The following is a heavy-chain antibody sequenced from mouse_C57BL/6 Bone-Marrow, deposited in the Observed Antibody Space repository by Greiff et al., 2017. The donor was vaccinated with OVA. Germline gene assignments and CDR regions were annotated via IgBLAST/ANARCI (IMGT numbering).Heavy chain of an antibody. V-gene: IGHV1-39*01. CDR2: INPNYGTT. J-gene: IGHJ2*01. Sequence: VHVKQSGPELVKPGASVKISCKASGYSFTDYNMNWVKQSNGKSLEWIGVINPNYGTTSYNQKFKGKATLTVDQSSSTAYMQLNSLTSEDSAVYYCATTTVVATDGFDYWGQGTTLTVSS. D-gene: IGHD1-1*01. CDR3: ATTTVVATDGFDY. CDR1: GYSFTDYN.